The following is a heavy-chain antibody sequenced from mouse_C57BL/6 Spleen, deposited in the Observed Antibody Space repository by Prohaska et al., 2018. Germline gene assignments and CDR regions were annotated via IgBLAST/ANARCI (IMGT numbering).Heavy chain of an antibody. J-gene: IGHJ1*03. V-gene: IGHV11-2*01. D-gene: IGHD2-1*01. CDR2: IKSDGSAI. CDR1: GFTFSGFW. Sequence: EVQLLETGGGLVQPGGSRGLSCEGSGFTFSGFWMSWVRQTPGKTLEWIGDIKSDGSAINYATSIKDRFTIFRDNDKSTLYLQMSNVRSEDTATYFCMRYGNYWYFDVWGTGTTVTVSS. CDR3: MRYGNYWYFDV.